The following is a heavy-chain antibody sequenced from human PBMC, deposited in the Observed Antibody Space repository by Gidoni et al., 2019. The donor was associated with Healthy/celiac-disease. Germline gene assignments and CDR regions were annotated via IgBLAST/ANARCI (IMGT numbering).Heavy chain of an antibody. D-gene: IGHD3-9*01. CDR3: ASEHLRYFDWLSPAGLFPDGRYGMDV. V-gene: IGHV3-33*01. CDR1: GFTLSSYG. CDR2: IWYDGSNK. J-gene: IGHJ6*02. Sequence: QVQLVESGGGVVQPGRSLRLSCAASGFTLSSYGMPWVRQAPGKGLGWVAVIWYDGSNKYYADSVKGRFTISRDNSKNTLYLQMNSLRAEDTAVYYCASEHLRYFDWLSPAGLFPDGRYGMDVWGQGTTVTVSS.